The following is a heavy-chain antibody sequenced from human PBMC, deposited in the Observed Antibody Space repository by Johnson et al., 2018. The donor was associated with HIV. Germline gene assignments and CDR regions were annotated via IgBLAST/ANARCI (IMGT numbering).Heavy chain of an antibody. CDR2: IYGGGTT. J-gene: IGHJ3*02. CDR3: AREANAFDI. V-gene: IGHV3-66*01. Sequence: VQLVESGGGLVQPGGSLRLSCPASGFTVSTNYLTWVRQAPGKGLEWVSLIYGGGTTYYADSVKGRFTVSRDNSKNTLYLQMNSLRAEDTAVYYCAREANAFDIWGQGTMVTVSS. CDR1: GFTVSTNY.